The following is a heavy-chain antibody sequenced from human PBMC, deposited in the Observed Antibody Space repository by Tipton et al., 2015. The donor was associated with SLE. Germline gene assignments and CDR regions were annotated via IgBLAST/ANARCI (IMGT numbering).Heavy chain of an antibody. Sequence: LRLSCTVSGGSISSSSYYWGWIRQPPGKGLEWIGSIYYSGSTYYNPSLKSRVTISVDTSKNQFSLKLSSVTAADTAVYYCARHAAGATTFDYWGQGTLVTVSS. CDR1: GGSISSSSYY. D-gene: IGHD1-26*01. J-gene: IGHJ4*02. V-gene: IGHV4-39*07. CDR3: ARHAAGATTFDY. CDR2: IYYSGST.